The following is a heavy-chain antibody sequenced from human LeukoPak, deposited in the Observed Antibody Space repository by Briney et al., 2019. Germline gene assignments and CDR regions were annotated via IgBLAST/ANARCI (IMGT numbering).Heavy chain of an antibody. CDR1: GFTFSSYS. CDR3: ARDYYDSSGYYYVRVYFDY. J-gene: IGHJ4*02. D-gene: IGHD3-22*01. Sequence: GGSLRLSCAASGFTFSSYSMNWVRQDPGKGLEWVSYISSSSSTTYYADSVKGRFTISRDNAKNSLYLQMNSLRAEDTAVYYCARDYYDSSGYYYVRVYFDYWGQGTLVTVSS. V-gene: IGHV3-48*01. CDR2: ISSSSSTT.